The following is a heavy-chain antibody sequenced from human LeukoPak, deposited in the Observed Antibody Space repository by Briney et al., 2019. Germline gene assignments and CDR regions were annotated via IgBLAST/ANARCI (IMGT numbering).Heavy chain of an antibody. V-gene: IGHV1-24*01. J-gene: IGHJ4*02. CDR3: ARGSGSPWYFDY. CDR1: GYTLTELS. Sequence: ASVKVPCKVSGYTLTELSMHWVRQAPGKGLGWMGGFDPEDGETIYAQKFQGRVTMTEDTSTDTAYMELSSLRSEDTAVYYCARGSGSPWYFDYWGQGTLVTVSS. CDR2: FDPEDGET. D-gene: IGHD3-10*01.